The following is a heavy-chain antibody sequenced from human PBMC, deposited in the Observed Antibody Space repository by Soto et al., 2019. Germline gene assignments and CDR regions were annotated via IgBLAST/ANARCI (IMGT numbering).Heavy chain of an antibody. Sequence: PGGSLRLSCAASGFTFSCYGMHWVRQAPGKGLEWVAVISYDGSNKYYADSVKGRFTISRDNSKNTLYLQMNSLRAEDTAVYYCAKAGGYGGPDPYNWFDPWGQGTLVTVSS. J-gene: IGHJ5*02. V-gene: IGHV3-30*18. D-gene: IGHD5-12*01. CDR3: AKAGGYGGPDPYNWFDP. CDR1: GFTFSCYG. CDR2: ISYDGSNK.